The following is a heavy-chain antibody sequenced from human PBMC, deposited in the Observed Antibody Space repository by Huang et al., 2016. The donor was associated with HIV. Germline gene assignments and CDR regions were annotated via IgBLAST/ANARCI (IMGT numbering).Heavy chain of an antibody. CDR2: IYYSGST. V-gene: IGHV4-59*01. CDR3: ASASIAARRWFDP. CDR1: GGSMSSYY. J-gene: IGHJ5*02. D-gene: IGHD6-6*01. Sequence: QVQLQESGPGLVKPSETLSLTCTVSGGSMSSYYWSWIRQPPGKGLEWSGYIYYSGSTTYNPARKSRVTISVDTSKNQFSLRLSSVTAADTAVYYCASASIAARRWFDPWGQGSLVTVSS.